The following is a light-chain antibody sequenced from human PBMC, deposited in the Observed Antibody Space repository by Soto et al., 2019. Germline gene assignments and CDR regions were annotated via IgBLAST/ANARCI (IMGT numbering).Light chain of an antibody. V-gene: IGKV1-39*01. CDR1: QSVSSSY. Sequence: TQSPGTLSLSPGDRATLSCRASQSVSSSYLAWSQQKPGRAPKLLIYAASSLQSGVPSRFSGSGSGTDFTLTISSLQPEDFATYYCQQSFSTPRTFGQGTKVEIK. J-gene: IGKJ1*01. CDR3: QQSFSTPRT. CDR2: AAS.